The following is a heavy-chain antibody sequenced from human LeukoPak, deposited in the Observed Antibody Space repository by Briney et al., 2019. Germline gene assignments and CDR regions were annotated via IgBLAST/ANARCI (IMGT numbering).Heavy chain of an antibody. J-gene: IGHJ6*03. Sequence: SETLSLTYTVSGGSISSYYWSWIRQPPGKGLEWIGYIYYSGSTNYNPSLKSRVTISVDTSKNQFSLKLSSVTAADTAVYYCARGPPMTTVTTYYYYYMDVWGKGTTVTVSS. V-gene: IGHV4-59*01. D-gene: IGHD4-11*01. CDR1: GGSISSYY. CDR3: ARGPPMTTVTTYYYYYMDV. CDR2: IYYSGST.